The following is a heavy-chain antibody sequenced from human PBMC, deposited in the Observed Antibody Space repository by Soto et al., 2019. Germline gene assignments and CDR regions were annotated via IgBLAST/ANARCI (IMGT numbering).Heavy chain of an antibody. J-gene: IGHJ4*02. Sequence: GGSLRLSCAASGFTFSSYSMNWVRQAPGKGLEWVSYISSATTTIYYADSVKGRFTISRDNAKNSLYPQMNSLRAEDTAVYYCARAAPYNPIEYWGQGTLVTVSS. CDR2: ISSATTTI. CDR3: ARAAPYNPIEY. CDR1: GFTFSSYS. V-gene: IGHV3-48*04. D-gene: IGHD1-1*01.